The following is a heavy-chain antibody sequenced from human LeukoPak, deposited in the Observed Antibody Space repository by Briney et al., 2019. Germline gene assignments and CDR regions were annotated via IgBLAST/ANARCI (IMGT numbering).Heavy chain of an antibody. CDR3: ARDPSNTSGWYIYFDY. D-gene: IGHD6-19*01. CDR1: GYPFKIYA. V-gene: IGHV1-18*01. CDR2: ISTYNGDT. Sequence: HGASVKVSCKASGYPFKIYAISWVRQAPGQGLEWMGWISTYNGDTKYAQKFQGRVTMTTDTSTSTAYMELRSLRADDTAVYYCARDPSNTSGWYIYFDYWGQGALVTVSS. J-gene: IGHJ4*02.